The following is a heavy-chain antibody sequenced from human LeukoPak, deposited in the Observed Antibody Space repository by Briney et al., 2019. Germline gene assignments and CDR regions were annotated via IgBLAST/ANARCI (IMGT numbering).Heavy chain of an antibody. V-gene: IGHV1-2*02. Sequence: ASVKVSCKASGYTFTGYYMHRVRQAPGQGLEWMRWINPNSGGTNYAQKFQGRVTMTRDTSISTAYMELSRLRSDDTAVYYCAREIPTTANPGYFDYWGQGTLVTVSS. CDR3: AREIPTTANPGYFDY. J-gene: IGHJ4*02. CDR1: GYTFTGYY. CDR2: INPNSGGT. D-gene: IGHD4-11*01.